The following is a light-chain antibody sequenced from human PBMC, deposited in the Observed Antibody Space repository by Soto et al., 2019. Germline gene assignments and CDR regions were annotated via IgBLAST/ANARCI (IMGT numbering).Light chain of an antibody. V-gene: IGKV3-11*01. CDR3: QQRSKG. Sequence: EKVMTQAPATLSVSTGGRPTLSCRASQSVSSNLAWYQQKPGQAPRLLIYGASNRATGIPARFSGSGSGTDFTLTISSLEPEDFAVYYCQQRSKGFGQGSEVDIK. CDR1: QSVSSN. J-gene: IGKJ1*01. CDR2: GAS.